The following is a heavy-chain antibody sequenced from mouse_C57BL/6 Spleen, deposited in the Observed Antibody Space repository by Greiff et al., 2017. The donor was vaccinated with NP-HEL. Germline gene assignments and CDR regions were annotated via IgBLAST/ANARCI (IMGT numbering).Heavy chain of an antibody. J-gene: IGHJ2*01. Sequence: QVQLQQSGPELVKPGASVKISCKASGYAFSSSWMNWVKQRPGKGLEWIGRIYPGDGDTNYNGKFKGKATLTADKSSSTAYMQLSSLTSEDSAVYFCARGVVWFSFDYWGQGTTLTVSS. D-gene: IGHD1-1*02. CDR3: ARGVVWFSFDY. CDR2: IYPGDGDT. V-gene: IGHV1-82*01. CDR1: GYAFSSSW.